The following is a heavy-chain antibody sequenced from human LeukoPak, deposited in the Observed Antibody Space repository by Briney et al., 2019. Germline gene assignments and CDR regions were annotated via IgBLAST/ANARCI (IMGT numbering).Heavy chain of an antibody. D-gene: IGHD3-10*01. J-gene: IGHJ6*03. CDR2: ISWNSGSI. V-gene: IGHV3-9*03. Sequence: PGRSLRLSCAASGFTFDDYAMHWVRQAPGKGLEWVPGISWNSGSIGYADSVKGRFTISRDNAKNSLYLQMNSLRAEDMALYYCAKGGYYGSGSHHMDVWGKGTTVTVSS. CDR1: GFTFDDYA. CDR3: AKGGYYGSGSHHMDV.